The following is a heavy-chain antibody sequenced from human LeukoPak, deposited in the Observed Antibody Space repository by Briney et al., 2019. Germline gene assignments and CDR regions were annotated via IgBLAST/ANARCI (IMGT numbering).Heavy chain of an antibody. CDR2: IYYSGST. D-gene: IGHD2-2*01. CDR1: GGSINSYY. V-gene: IGHV4-59*01. Sequence: SETLSLTCTVSGGSINSYYWSWIRQPPGKGLEWIGYIYYSGSTNYNPSLKSRVTISVDTSKNQFSLKLSSVTAADTAVYYCARGPNQYCASTSCALNWFDPWGQGTLVTVSS. J-gene: IGHJ5*02. CDR3: ARGPNQYCASTSCALNWFDP.